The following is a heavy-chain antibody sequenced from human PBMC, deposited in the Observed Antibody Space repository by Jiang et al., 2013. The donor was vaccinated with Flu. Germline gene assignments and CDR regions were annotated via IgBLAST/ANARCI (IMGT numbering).Heavy chain of an antibody. J-gene: IGHJ4*02. CDR1: GGSFSGYY. CDR3: ARDSYQLLTSYYFDY. D-gene: IGHD2-2*01. CDR2: INHSGST. Sequence: LLKPSETLSLTCAVYGGSFSGYYWSWIRQPPGKGLEWIGEINHSGSTNYNPSLKSRVTISVDTSKNQFSLKLSSVTAADTAVYYCARDSYQLLTSYYFDYWGQGTLVTVSS. V-gene: IGHV4-34*01.